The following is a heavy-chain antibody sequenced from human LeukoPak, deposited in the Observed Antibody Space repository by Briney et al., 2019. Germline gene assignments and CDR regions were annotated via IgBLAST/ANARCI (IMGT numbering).Heavy chain of an antibody. CDR1: GFTFSNAW. J-gene: IGHJ4*02. V-gene: IGHV3-15*05. D-gene: IGHD4/OR15-4a*01. CDR3: TTKDGYRVPTEY. Sequence: GGSLRLSWAASGFTFSNAWMTWVRQAPGKGPGWVGHIRSKTDGGTTEYTAPVKGRFTISRDDSKNTLYLQMNSLKTEDTAVYYCTTKDGYRVPTEYWGQGTLVTVSS. CDR2: IRSKTDGGTT.